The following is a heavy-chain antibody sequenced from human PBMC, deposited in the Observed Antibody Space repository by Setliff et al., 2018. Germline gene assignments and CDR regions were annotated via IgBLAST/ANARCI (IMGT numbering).Heavy chain of an antibody. Sequence: ASVKVSCKVPGYSFTSYGISWVRQAPGQGLEWMGWISPYNGKTKYDQKFQGRVTMTTDTSTTTAYMELRGLRSDDTAVYYCARYLTYYYDNNGLNWFDPWGQGTLVTVSS. CDR3: ARYLTYYYDNNGLNWFDP. D-gene: IGHD3-22*01. CDR2: ISPYNGKT. V-gene: IGHV1-18*01. CDR1: GYSFTSYG. J-gene: IGHJ5*02.